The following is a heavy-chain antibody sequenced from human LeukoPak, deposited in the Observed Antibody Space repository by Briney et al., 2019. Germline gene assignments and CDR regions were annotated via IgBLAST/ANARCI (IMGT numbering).Heavy chain of an antibody. J-gene: IGHJ4*02. CDR2: IKQDGSEK. CDR3: ARDLAIVYYYDSSGQVIDY. V-gene: IGHV3-7*01. CDR1: GFTFSSYW. Sequence: SLRLSXAASGFTFSSYWMSWVRQAPGKGLEWVANIKQDGSEKYYVDSVKGRFTISRDNAKNSLYLQMNSLRAEDTAVYYCARDLAIVYYYDSSGQVIDYWGQGTLVTVSS. D-gene: IGHD3-22*01.